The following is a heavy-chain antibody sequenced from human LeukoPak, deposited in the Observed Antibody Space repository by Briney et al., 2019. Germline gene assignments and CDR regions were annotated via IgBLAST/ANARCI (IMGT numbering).Heavy chain of an antibody. CDR3: ARSISAYGSGSYPVDY. Sequence: PGGSLRLSCAASGFTFSSYSMNWVRQAPGKGLEGVSSISSSSSYIYYADSVKGRFTISRDNAKNSLYLQMDSLRAEDTAVYYCARSISAYGSGSYPVDYWGQGTLVTVSS. CDR1: GFTFSSYS. CDR2: ISSSSSYI. J-gene: IGHJ4*02. V-gene: IGHV3-21*01. D-gene: IGHD3-10*01.